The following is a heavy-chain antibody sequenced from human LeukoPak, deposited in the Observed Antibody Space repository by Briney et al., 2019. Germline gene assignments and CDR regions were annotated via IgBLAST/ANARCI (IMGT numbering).Heavy chain of an antibody. J-gene: IGHJ5*02. CDR1: GYTFTSYA. D-gene: IGHD6-6*01. V-gene: IGHV1-3*01. CDR2: INAGNGNT. CDR3: ARSSSSSWFDP. Sequence: VASVKVPCKASGYTFTSYAVHWVRQAPGQRLEWMGWINAGNGNTKYSQKFQGRVTITRDTSASTAYMELSSLRSEDTAVYYCARSSSSSWFDPWSQGTLVTVSS.